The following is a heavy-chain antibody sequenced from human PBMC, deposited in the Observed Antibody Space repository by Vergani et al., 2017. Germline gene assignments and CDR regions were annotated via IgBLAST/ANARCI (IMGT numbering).Heavy chain of an antibody. J-gene: IGHJ3*02. CDR3: ARGGRGRGQAAFEI. Sequence: EVQLVESGGGLVKPGGSLRLSCAASGFTFSSYSMNWVRQAPGKGLEWVSSISSSSSYIYYADSVKGRFTISRDNAKNSLYLQMNSLRAEETAVYYCARGGRGRGQAAFEIWGQGIMVTVSS. D-gene: IGHD1-26*01. CDR2: ISSSSSYI. V-gene: IGHV3-21*01. CDR1: GFTFSSYS.